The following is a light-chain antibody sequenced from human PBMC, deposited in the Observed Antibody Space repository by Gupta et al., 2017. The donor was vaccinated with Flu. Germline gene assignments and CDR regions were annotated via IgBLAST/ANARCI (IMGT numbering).Light chain of an antibody. Sequence: DIQMTQSPSTLSASVGDRVTITCRASQSVYIWLAWYQQKPGKAPKLLISRESNLQSGVPSRFSGGGSGTEFTLTISSLQPDDFATYYCQQDITYPWTFGQGTKVEV. J-gene: IGKJ1*01. CDR1: QSVYIW. CDR2: RES. CDR3: QQDITYPWT. V-gene: IGKV1-5*03.